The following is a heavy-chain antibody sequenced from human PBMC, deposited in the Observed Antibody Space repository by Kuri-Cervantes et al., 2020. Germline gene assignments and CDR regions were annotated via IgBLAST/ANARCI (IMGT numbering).Heavy chain of an antibody. D-gene: IGHD6-13*01. CDR3: AHKGVEYSSSWPKLFDY. V-gene: IGHV2-5*02. CDR2: IYWDDDK. Sequence: SGPTLVKPTQTLTLTCTFSGFSLSTSGVGVGWIRQPPGKALEWLALIYWDDDKRYSPSLESRLTITKDTSKNQVVLTMTNMDPVDTATYYCAHKGVEYSSSWPKLFDYWGQGTLVTVSS. CDR1: GFSLSTSGVG. J-gene: IGHJ4*02.